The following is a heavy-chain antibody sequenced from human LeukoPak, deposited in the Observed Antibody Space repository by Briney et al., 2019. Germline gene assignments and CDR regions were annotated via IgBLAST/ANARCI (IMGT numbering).Heavy chain of an antibody. J-gene: IGHJ6*03. CDR3: ARGGGTMFSYHYYYMDV. CDR2: IRSKVYGERT. Sequence: GGSLRLSCKASGFTFGDYGMSWVRQAPGKGLEWVGLIRSKVYGERTEYAASVKGSVTISRDDSKSIAYLQIGSLKAEDTAVYYCARGGGTMFSYHYYYMDVWGKGTTVIVSS. D-gene: IGHD1-1*01. V-gene: IGHV3-49*04. CDR1: GFTFGDYG.